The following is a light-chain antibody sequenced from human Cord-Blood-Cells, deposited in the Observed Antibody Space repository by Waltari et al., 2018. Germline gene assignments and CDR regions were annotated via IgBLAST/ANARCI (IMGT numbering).Light chain of an antibody. V-gene: IGLV2-14*03. J-gene: IGLJ3*02. CDR1: SSDVGGYNY. Sequence: QSALTQPASVSGSPGQSITISCTGTSSDVGGYNYVSWYQQHPGKAPKLMIYDVINRPSGVSNRFSGSKSGNTASLTISGLQAEDEADYYCSSYTSSSTWVFGRGTKLTVL. CDR2: DVI. CDR3: SSYTSSSTWV.